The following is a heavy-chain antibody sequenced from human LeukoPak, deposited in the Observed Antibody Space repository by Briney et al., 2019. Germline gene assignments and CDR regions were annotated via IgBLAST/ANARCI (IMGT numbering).Heavy chain of an antibody. CDR2: INHSGST. V-gene: IGHV4-34*01. CDR3: ASVASLTQPYYYGMDV. J-gene: IGHJ6*02. CDR1: GGSFSSYY. D-gene: IGHD2-15*01. Sequence: SETLSLTCAVYGGSFSSYYWSWIRQPPGKGLEWIGEINHSGSTNYNPSLKSRVTISVDTSKNQFSLKLSSVTAADTAVYYCASVASLTQPYYYGMDVWGQGPRSPSP.